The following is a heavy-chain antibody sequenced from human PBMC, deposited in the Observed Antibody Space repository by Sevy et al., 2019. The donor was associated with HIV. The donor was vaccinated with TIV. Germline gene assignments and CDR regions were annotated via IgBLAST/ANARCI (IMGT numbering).Heavy chain of an antibody. D-gene: IGHD3-3*01. CDR1: GFTFSSYS. J-gene: IGHJ5*02. CDR3: ARVGDFWSGYYSDWFDP. Sequence: GGSLRLSCAASGFTFSSYSMNGVRQAPGKGLEWVSYISSSSSTIYYADSVKGRFTISRDNAKNSLYLQMNSLRDEDTAVYYCARVGDFWSGYYSDWFDPWGQGTLVTVSS. CDR2: ISSSSSTI. V-gene: IGHV3-48*02.